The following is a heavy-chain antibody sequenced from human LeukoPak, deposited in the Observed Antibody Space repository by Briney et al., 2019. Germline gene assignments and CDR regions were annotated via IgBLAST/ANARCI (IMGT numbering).Heavy chain of an antibody. CDR1: GFTFSSYS. CDR2: ISSSSSYI. D-gene: IGHD3-10*01. Sequence: GGSLRLSCAASGFTFSSYSMNWVRQAPGKGLEWVSSISSSSSYIYYADSVKGRFTISRDNAKNSLYLQMNSLRAEDTAVYYCAKGSYLWFGDSSFDYWGQGTLVTVSS. V-gene: IGHV3-21*04. J-gene: IGHJ4*02. CDR3: AKGSYLWFGDSSFDY.